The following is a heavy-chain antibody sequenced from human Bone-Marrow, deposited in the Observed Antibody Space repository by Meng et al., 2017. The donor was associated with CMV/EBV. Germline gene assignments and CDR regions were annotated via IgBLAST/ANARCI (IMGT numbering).Heavy chain of an antibody. J-gene: IGHJ4*02. D-gene: IGHD2-2*01. CDR1: GGTFSSYT. V-gene: IGHV1-69*02. CDR3: ARGFCSSTSCHLLGLEDY. CDR2: IIPILGIA. Sequence: SVKVSCKASGGTFSSYTISWVRQAPGQGLEWMGRIIPILGIANYAQKFQGRVTITADKSTSTAYMELSSLRSEDTAVYYCARGFCSSTSCHLLGLEDYWGEGTLATFSS.